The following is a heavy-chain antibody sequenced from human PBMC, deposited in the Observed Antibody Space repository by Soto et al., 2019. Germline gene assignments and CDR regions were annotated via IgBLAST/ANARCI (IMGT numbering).Heavy chain of an antibody. V-gene: IGHV3-9*01. D-gene: IGHD1-26*01. Sequence: EVPLVESGGGLVQPGRSLRLSCAASGFTFDDYAMHWVRQAPGKGLEWVSGISWNSGSIGYADSVKGRFTISRDNAKNSLYLQMNSLRAEDTALYYCAKDLGIRGYIGGSWFDPWGQGTLVTVSS. CDR2: ISWNSGSI. CDR3: AKDLGIRGYIGGSWFDP. CDR1: GFTFDDYA. J-gene: IGHJ5*02.